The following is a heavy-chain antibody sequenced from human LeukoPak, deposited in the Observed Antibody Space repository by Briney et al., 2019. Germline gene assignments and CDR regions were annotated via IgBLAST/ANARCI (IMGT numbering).Heavy chain of an antibody. CDR2: ISSSGST. Sequence: SETLSLTCAVYGGSFSGYYWSWIRQPPGKGLEWIGRISSSGSTNYNPSLKSRVTISVDTSKNQFSLKLSSVTAADTAVYYCARHVILTGYYHDEDWGQGTLVTVSS. CDR3: ARHVILTGYYHDED. V-gene: IGHV4-34*01. CDR1: GGSFSGYY. J-gene: IGHJ4*02. D-gene: IGHD3-9*01.